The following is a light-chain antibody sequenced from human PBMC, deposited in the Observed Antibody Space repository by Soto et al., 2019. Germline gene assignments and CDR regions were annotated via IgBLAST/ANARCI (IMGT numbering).Light chain of an antibody. CDR1: QSVSDN. Sequence: EIVLTQSPATLSVSPGERVTLSCRASQSVSDNLAWYQRKPGQAPRLLIYGASIRATDIPARFSGSGSGTEFSLTISSLQSEDFAVYYCQQYNDWPLTFGGGTKVDIK. J-gene: IGKJ4*01. V-gene: IGKV3D-15*01. CDR3: QQYNDWPLT. CDR2: GAS.